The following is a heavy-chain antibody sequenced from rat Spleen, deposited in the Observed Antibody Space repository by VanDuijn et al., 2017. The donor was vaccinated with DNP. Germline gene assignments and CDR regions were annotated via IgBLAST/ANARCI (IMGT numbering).Heavy chain of an antibody. Sequence: EVQLVESGGGLVQPGRSLKLSCAASGITFSNSGMHWIRQAPTKGLEWVTSISPSGGGTYYRDSVKGRFTISRENAENIVFLQMNSLRSEDTATYYCAKDLDYGFNLYAMDAWGQGTSVTVSS. CDR2: ISPSGGGT. J-gene: IGHJ4*01. CDR1: GITFSNSG. V-gene: IGHV5-19*01. D-gene: IGHD1-4*01. CDR3: AKDLDYGFNLYAMDA.